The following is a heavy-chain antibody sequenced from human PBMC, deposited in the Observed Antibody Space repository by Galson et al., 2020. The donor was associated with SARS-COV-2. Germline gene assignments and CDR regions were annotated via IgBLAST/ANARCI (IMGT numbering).Heavy chain of an antibody. V-gene: IGHV4-31*03. CDR1: GGSIRSGGYY. Sequence: SETLSLTCTVSGGSIRSGGYYWSWIRQHPGKGLEWIGYIYYSGSTYYNPSLKSRVTISVDTSKNQFSLKLSSVTAADTAVYYCVRARITMIVVVNAFDIWGQGTMVTVSS. CDR2: IYYSGST. CDR3: VRARITMIVVVNAFDI. J-gene: IGHJ3*02. D-gene: IGHD3-22*01.